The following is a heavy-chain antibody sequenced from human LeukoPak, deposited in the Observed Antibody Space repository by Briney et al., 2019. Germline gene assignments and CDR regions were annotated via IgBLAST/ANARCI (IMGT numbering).Heavy chain of an antibody. CDR1: GGSFSSYY. CDR3: ASGDSSSWPNPDY. J-gene: IGHJ4*02. CDR2: IYYSGST. V-gene: IGHV4-59*08. Sequence: SETLSLTCAVYGGSFSSYYWSWIRQPPGKGLEWIGYIYYSGSTNYNPSLKSRVTIPVDTSKNQFSLKLSSVTAADTAVYYCASGDSSSWPNPDYWGQGTLVTVSS. D-gene: IGHD6-13*01.